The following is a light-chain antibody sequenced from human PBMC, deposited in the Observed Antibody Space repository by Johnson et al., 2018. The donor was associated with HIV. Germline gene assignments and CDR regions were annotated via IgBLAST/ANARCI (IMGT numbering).Light chain of an antibody. CDR2: ENN. Sequence: QSILTQPPSVSAAPGQKVTISCSGSSSNIGNNYVSWYQELPGTAPKLLIYENNKRPSGVPDRFSGSKSGTSASLAISGLQAEDEADYYCAIWDDTLNGRYVFGTGTKVTVL. J-gene: IGLJ1*01. V-gene: IGLV1-51*02. CDR3: AIWDDTLNGRYV. CDR1: SSNIGNNY.